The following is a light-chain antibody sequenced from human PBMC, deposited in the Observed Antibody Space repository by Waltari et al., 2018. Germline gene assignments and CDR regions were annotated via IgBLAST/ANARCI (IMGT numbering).Light chain of an antibody. V-gene: IGLV1-51*01. CDR1: IGNNY. CDR2: DNN. CDR3: GSWINSLSTVV. Sequence: QSVLTQPPSVSAAPGQMVSISCSGDIGNNYVSWYQQVPGTAPKLVIHDNNKRPSGTPDRFSASKSATSATLVITGLQTGDEAYYFCGSWINSLSTVVFGGRTKLTVL. J-gene: IGLJ2*01.